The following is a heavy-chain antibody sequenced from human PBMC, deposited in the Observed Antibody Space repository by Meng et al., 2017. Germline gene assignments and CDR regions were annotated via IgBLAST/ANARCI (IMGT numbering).Heavy chain of an antibody. CDR3: ARMGIAVAGTLGWEDY. J-gene: IGHJ4*02. CDR2: INTNTGNP. V-gene: IGHV7-4-1*02. Sequence: QVELVETGSELKKPGASVKVSCKASGYTFTSYAMNWVRQAPGQGLEWMGWINTNTGNPTYAQGFTGRFVFSLDTSVSTAYLQISSLKAEDTAVYYCARMGIAVAGTLGWEDYWGQGTLVTVSS. D-gene: IGHD6-19*01. CDR1: GYTFTSYA.